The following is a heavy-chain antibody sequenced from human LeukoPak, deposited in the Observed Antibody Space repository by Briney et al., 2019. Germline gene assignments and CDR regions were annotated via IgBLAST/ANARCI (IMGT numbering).Heavy chain of an antibody. J-gene: IGHJ4*02. D-gene: IGHD6-13*01. CDR3: ARDLSSSYYFDY. V-gene: IGHV3-23*01. Sequence: GGSLRLSCAASGFTFSSYAMSWVCQAPGKGLEWVSAISGSGGSTYYADSVKGRFTISRDNSKNTLYLQMNSLRAEDTAVYYCARDLSSSYYFDYWGQGTLVTVSS. CDR2: ISGSGGST. CDR1: GFTFSSYA.